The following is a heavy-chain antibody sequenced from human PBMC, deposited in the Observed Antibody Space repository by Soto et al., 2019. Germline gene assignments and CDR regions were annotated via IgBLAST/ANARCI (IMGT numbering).Heavy chain of an antibody. Sequence: GASVKVSCKASGYTFTSYGISWVRQAPGQGLEWMGWISAYNGNTNYAQKLQGRVTMTTDTSTSTAYMELRSLRSDDTAVYYCARFSQDFWSGYSSYYFDYWGQGTLVTVSS. CDR1: GYTFTSYG. V-gene: IGHV1-18*01. CDR2: ISAYNGNT. CDR3: ARFSQDFWSGYSSYYFDY. D-gene: IGHD3-3*01. J-gene: IGHJ4*02.